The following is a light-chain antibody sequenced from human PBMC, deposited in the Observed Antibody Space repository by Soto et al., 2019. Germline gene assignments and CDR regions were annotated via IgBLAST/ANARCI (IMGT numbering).Light chain of an antibody. V-gene: IGKV1-39*01. CDR2: TAS. J-gene: IGKJ5*01. CDR3: PQSYSTPIR. Sequence: DVRVTQYPSSLSASVVDTVTITCRASQSISSHLNWYQQKPGKAPNLLMYTASNLQSGVPSRFSGSGSGTDFTLTISSLQPEDFAPYYCPQSYSTPIRFGQGTLPAIK. CDR1: QSISSH.